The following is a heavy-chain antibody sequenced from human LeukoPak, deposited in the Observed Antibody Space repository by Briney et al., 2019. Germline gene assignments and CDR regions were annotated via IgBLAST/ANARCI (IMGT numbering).Heavy chain of an antibody. V-gene: IGHV1-69*01. CDR1: GGTFSSYA. Sequence: SSVKFSCXASGGTFSSYAISWVRQAPGQGLEWMGGIIPIFGTANYAQKFQGRVTITADESTSTAYMELSSLRSEDTAVYYCAREPYCSSTSCWYNWFDPWGQGTLVTVSS. CDR3: AREPYCSSTSCWYNWFDP. CDR2: IIPIFGTA. D-gene: IGHD2-2*01. J-gene: IGHJ5*02.